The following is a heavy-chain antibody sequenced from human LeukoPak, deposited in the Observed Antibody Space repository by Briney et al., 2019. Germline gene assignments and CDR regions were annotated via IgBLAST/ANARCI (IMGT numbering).Heavy chain of an antibody. CDR3: ARDPEGSAYCGGDCYPPA. CDR1: GGSISSYY. V-gene: IGHV4-38-2*02. Sequence: SETLSLTCTVSGGSISSYYWGWIRQPPGKGLEWIGSIYHSGSTYYNPSLKSRVTISVDTSKNQFSLKLSSVTAADTAVYYCARDPEGSAYCGGDCYPPAWGQGTLVTVSS. D-gene: IGHD2-21*02. CDR2: IYHSGST. J-gene: IGHJ5*02.